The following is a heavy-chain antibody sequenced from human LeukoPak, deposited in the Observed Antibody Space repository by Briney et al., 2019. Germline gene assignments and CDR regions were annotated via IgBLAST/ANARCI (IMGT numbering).Heavy chain of an antibody. V-gene: IGHV1-24*01. J-gene: IGHJ6*02. CDR3: ARRHYDFYYYGMDV. CDR2: FNPEDGET. D-gene: IGHD3-3*01. Sequence: ASVKVSCKVSGYTLTELSMHWVRQAPGKGLEWMGGFNPEDGETIYAQKFQGRVTLTEDTSTDTAYMELSSLRSEDTAVYYCARRHYDFYYYGMDVWGQGTTVTVSS. CDR1: GYTLTELS.